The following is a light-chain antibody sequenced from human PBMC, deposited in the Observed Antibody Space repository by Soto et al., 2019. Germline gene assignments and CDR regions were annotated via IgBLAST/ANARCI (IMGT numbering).Light chain of an antibody. CDR3: QTWGTGIHGV. CDR2: LNTDGSH. J-gene: IGLJ3*02. Sequence: QLVLTQSPSASASLGASVKLTCTLSSGHSNYAIAWHQQQPEKGPRYLMKLNTDGSHSKGDGIPDRFSGSSSGAERYLTISSLQSEDEADYYCQTWGTGIHGVFGGGTKLTVL. CDR1: SGHSNYA. V-gene: IGLV4-69*01.